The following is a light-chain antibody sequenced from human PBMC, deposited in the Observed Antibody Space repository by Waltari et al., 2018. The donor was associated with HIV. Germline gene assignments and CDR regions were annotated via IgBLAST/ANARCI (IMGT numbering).Light chain of an antibody. Sequence: SYVLTQPPSVSVAPGKTARITCGGNNIGSKSVHWYQQKPGQAPVLVIYDDSDRPSGSPERFSGAKAGNTATLASSRVEAGDEADYYCQVWDSSSDHWVFGGGTKLTVL. J-gene: IGLJ3*02. CDR1: NIGSKS. V-gene: IGLV3-21*04. CDR2: DDS. CDR3: QVWDSSSDHWV.